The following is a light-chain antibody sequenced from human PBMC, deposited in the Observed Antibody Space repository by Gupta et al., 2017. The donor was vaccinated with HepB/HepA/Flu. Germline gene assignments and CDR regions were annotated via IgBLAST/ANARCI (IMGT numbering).Light chain of an antibody. Sequence: SYVLTQPPSVSVAPGETARITCGGNNIGRKGVHWYQQRPGQAPVLVIEDDSERPSGIPERFSGYNAGKNATPKTSRVEVGDEGDDHCQVWAITSDHYVFGGGTKMTVI. CDR2: DDS. V-gene: IGLV3-21*02. CDR1: NIGRKG. CDR3: QVWAITSDHYV. J-gene: IGLJ1*01.